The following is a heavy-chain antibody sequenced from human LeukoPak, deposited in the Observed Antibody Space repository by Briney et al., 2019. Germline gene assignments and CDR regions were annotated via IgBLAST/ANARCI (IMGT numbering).Heavy chain of an antibody. CDR3: ARGPGYYYDSSGPDY. Sequence: PSETLSLTCAVYGGSFSGYYWSWIRQPPGKGLEWIGEINHSGSTNYNPSLKSRVTISVDTSKNQFSLKLSSVTAADTAVYYCARGPGYYYDSSGPDYWGQGTLVTVSS. CDR1: GGSFSGYY. V-gene: IGHV4-34*01. D-gene: IGHD3-22*01. J-gene: IGHJ4*02. CDR2: INHSGST.